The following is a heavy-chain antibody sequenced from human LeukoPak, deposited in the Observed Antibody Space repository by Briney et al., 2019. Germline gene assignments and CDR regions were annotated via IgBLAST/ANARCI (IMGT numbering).Heavy chain of an antibody. D-gene: IGHD2/OR15-2a*01. Sequence: SETLSLTCAVYGGSFSGYYWSWLRQPPGKGLEWIGEINHSGSTNYNPSLKSRVTISVDTSKNQFSLKLNSVTAADTAVYYCARNIRKQYYFDYWGQGTLVTVSS. V-gene: IGHV4-34*01. CDR1: GGSFSGYY. CDR2: INHSGST. J-gene: IGHJ4*02. CDR3: ARNIRKQYYFDY.